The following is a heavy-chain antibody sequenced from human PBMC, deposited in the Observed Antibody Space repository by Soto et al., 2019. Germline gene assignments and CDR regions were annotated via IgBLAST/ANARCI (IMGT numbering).Heavy chain of an antibody. CDR1: GFTVSSKY. V-gene: IGHV3-53*02. Sequence: EVQLVESGGGLIQPGGSLRLSCEASGFTVSSKYMGWVRQAPGKGLEWVSVIYSGGNTYYADSVKGRFTISRDNSKNTQYLQMNSLRVEDTAVYYCATYMAEAGRSFDCWGQGTLVTVSS. J-gene: IGHJ4*02. CDR3: ATYMAEAGRSFDC. D-gene: IGHD6-19*01. CDR2: IYSGGNT.